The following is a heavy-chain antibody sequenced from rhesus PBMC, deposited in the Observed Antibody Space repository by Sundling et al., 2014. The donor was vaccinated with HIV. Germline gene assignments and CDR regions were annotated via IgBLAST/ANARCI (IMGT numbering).Heavy chain of an antibody. CDR2: LSGGSGRT. CDR3: ARVPSI. CDR1: GGSFSGYY. Sequence: QVQLQESGPALVKPSETLSLTCAVSGGSFSGYYWGWIRQSPGKGLEWIGYLSGGSGRTDYNPSLKRRVTFSSDTSKNQLSLKLTSVTAADTAVYYCARVPSIWGPGVLVTVSS. J-gene: IGHJ5-1*01. V-gene: IGHV4-165*01.